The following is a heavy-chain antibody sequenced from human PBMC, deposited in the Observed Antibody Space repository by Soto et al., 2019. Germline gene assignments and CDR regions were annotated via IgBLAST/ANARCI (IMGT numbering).Heavy chain of an antibody. V-gene: IGHV4-28*03. D-gene: IGHD3-22*01. Sequence: SETLSLTCAVSGYSISSSNWWGWIRQPPGKGLEWIGYIYYSGTTYYNPSLKSRVTMSVDTSKNQFSLKLTSVTAVDTAVYYCARDHYDSSGYYENFDYWGQGTLVTVSS. CDR1: GYSISSSNW. CDR3: ARDHYDSSGYYENFDY. CDR2: IYYSGTT. J-gene: IGHJ4*02.